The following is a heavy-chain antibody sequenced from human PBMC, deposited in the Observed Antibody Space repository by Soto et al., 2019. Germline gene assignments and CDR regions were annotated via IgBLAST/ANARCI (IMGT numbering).Heavy chain of an antibody. V-gene: IGHV4-30-2*01. CDR3: ARGGLLPDY. Sequence: QLQLQESGSGLVKPSQTLSLTCAVSGGSISSGGHSWSWIRQPPGKGLEWIGYISHSGSTYYNPSPKSRVTISVDRSKNQFSLKLSSVTAADTAVYYCARGGLLPDYWGQGTLVTVSS. CDR1: GGSISSGGHS. CDR2: ISHSGST. D-gene: IGHD6-19*01. J-gene: IGHJ4*02.